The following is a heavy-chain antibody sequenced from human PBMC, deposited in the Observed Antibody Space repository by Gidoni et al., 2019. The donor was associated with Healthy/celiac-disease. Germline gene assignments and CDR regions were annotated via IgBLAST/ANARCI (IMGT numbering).Heavy chain of an antibody. CDR1: GFTFSGYG. D-gene: IGHD6-13*01. CDR3: AKDIAAAGRGDYFDY. CDR2: ISYDGSNK. Sequence: QVQLVESGGGVVQPGRSLRLSCAASGFTFSGYGMHWVRQAPGKGLEWVAVISYDGSNKYYADSVKGRFTISRDNSKNTLYLQMNSLRAEDTAVYYCAKDIAAAGRGDYFDYWGQGTLVTVSS. V-gene: IGHV3-30*18. J-gene: IGHJ4*02.